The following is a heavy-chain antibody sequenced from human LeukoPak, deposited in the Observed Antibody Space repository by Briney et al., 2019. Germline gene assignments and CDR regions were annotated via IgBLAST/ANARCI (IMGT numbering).Heavy chain of an antibody. D-gene: IGHD3-3*01. Sequence: SETLSLTCTVSGGSTSNYLCTWLRQSAGKGLEWIGRIHTSGSTNYNPSLRSRVSMSVDTSKNQFSLKLSSVTAADTAVYYCARDPEGHGYYFDYWGQGALVTVSS. J-gene: IGHJ4*02. CDR3: ARDPEGHGYYFDY. CDR2: IHTSGST. CDR1: GGSTSNYL. V-gene: IGHV4-4*07.